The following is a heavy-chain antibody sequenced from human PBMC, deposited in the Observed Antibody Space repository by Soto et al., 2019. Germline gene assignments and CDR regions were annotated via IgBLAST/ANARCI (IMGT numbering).Heavy chain of an antibody. CDR3: ARASSFRGDFHV. D-gene: IGHD2-21*02. CDR1: GGSIRSSSW. Sequence: QVQLQESGPGLVKPSGTLSLTCSVSGGSIRSSSWWTWLRQSPGKGLEWIGEIYHAGSPNYNPSFQRRVTISAATSKNFFSLRLTSVTAADTAIYYCARASSFRGDFHVWGQGTAVTISS. V-gene: IGHV4-4*02. J-gene: IGHJ3*01. CDR2: IYHAGSP.